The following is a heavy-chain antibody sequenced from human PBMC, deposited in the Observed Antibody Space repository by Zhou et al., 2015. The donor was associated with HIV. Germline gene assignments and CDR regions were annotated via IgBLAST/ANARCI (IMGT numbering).Heavy chain of an antibody. Sequence: QVQLVQSGAEVKKPGASVKVSCKASGYTFTRYYVYWVRQAPGQGLECMGVVRPTGVNTAYAQKFQDRLTLTSDTSTSTAYMELSSLRSEDTAVYYCARGILKDCTSHSCYTHFDYWGQGTWSPSRQ. D-gene: IGHD2-8*01. CDR1: GYTFTRYY. V-gene: IGHV1-46*01. CDR3: ARGILKDCTSHSCYTHFDY. J-gene: IGHJ4*02. CDR2: VRPTGVNT.